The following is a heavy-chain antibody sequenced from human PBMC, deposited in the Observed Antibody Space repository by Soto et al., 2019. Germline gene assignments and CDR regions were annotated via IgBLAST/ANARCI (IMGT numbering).Heavy chain of an antibody. Sequence: LSLTCSVSGGSMSEYFWSWIRQSPGKGLEWIGYIYYLGSTDYNPSLKSRVTISVDTSKRQFSLRLTSVTAADTAVYYCARDGYDGSGIPYPAYWGLGTQVTVSA. CDR3: ARDGYDGSGIPYPAY. CDR2: IYYLGST. D-gene: IGHD3-10*01. CDR1: GGSMSEYF. J-gene: IGHJ4*02. V-gene: IGHV4-59*01.